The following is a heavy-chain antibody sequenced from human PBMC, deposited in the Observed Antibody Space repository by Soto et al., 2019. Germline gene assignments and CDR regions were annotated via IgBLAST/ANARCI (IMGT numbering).Heavy chain of an antibody. V-gene: IGHV4-39*01. CDR1: GGSISSSSYH. D-gene: IGHD6-13*01. Sequence: PSETLSLTCTASGGSISSSSYHWGWIRQPPGKGLEWIGSIDYSGTTFYNASLNSRVTISADTSKNQFSLKLSSVTAADTALYYCARRTNTAGGWFDSWGQGALVTVS. J-gene: IGHJ5*01. CDR3: ARRTNTAGGWFDS. CDR2: IDYSGTT.